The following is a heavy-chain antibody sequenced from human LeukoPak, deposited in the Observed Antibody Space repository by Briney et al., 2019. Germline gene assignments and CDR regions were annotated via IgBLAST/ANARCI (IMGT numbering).Heavy chain of an antibody. J-gene: IGHJ4*02. D-gene: IGHD4-17*01. CDR2: ISGSGGST. CDR3: AKAPSTALFDY. V-gene: IGHV3-23*01. CDR1: GFTFSSYA. Sequence: GGSLTLYCAASGFTFSSYAMSWLRPAPGQGLEWVSAISGSGGSTYYADSVKGRFTISRDNSKNTLYLQMNSLRAEDTAVYYCAKAPSTALFDYWGQGTLVTVSS.